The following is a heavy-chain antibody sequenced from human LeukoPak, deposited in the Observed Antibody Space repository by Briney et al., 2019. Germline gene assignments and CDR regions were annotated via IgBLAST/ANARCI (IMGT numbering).Heavy chain of an antibody. D-gene: IGHD3-22*01. J-gene: IGHJ4*02. Sequence: SETLSLTCTVSGGSISSYYWSWIRQPAGKGVEWIGRIHTSGSTNYNPSLKSRVTMSVDTSKNQFSLKVSSVTAADTAVYYCARDAYYYDSSGYIRFDYWGQGTLVTVSS. V-gene: IGHV4-4*07. CDR3: ARDAYYYDSSGYIRFDY. CDR2: IHTSGST. CDR1: GGSISSYY.